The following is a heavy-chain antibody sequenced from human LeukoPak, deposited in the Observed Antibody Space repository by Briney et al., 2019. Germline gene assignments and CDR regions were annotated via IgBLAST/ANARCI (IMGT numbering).Heavy chain of an antibody. CDR2: IWYDGSNK. V-gene: IGHV3-33*06. CDR1: GFTVSGNY. Sequence: PGGSLRLSCAASGFTVSGNYMSWVRQAPGKGLEWVAVIWYDGSNKYYVDSVKGRFTISRDDSKNTLYLQMNSLRAEDTAVYYCAKDGDRGEYYYYYYMDVWGKGTTVTVSS. CDR3: AKDGDRGEYYYYYYMDV. J-gene: IGHJ6*03. D-gene: IGHD3-10*01.